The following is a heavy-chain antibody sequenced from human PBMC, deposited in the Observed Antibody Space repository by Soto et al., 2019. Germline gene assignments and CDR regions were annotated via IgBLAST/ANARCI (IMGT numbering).Heavy chain of an antibody. J-gene: IGHJ4*02. CDR1: GFTFNSYS. CDR2: IISSSNYI. Sequence: GGSLRLSCAASGFTFNSYSMNWVRQAPGKVLEWFSSIISSSNYIYYADSMKGRFTISRDNAKNSLYLQINSLRAEDTGVYYCARDLVGATIWGQETLVTVSS. V-gene: IGHV3-21*01. D-gene: IGHD1-26*01. CDR3: ARDLVGATI.